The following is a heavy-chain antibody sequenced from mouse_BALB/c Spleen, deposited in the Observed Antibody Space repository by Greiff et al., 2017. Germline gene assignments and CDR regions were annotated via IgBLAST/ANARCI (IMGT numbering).Heavy chain of an antibody. J-gene: IGHJ4*01. V-gene: IGHV5-6-5*01. CDR2: ISSGGST. CDR1: GFTFSSYA. Sequence: EVNLVESGGGLVKPGGSLKLSCAASGFTFSSYAMSWVRQTPEKRLEWVASISSGGSTYYPDSVKGRFTISRDNARNILYLQMSSLRSEDTAMYYCARENSYEAMDYWGQGTSVTVSS. CDR3: ARENSYEAMDY.